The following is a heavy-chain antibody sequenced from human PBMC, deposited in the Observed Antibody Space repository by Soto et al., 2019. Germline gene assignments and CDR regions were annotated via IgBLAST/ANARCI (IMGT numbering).Heavy chain of an antibody. CDR2: IYWNDDK. Sequence: GSGPTLVNPTPTLTLTCTFSGFSLSTSEVGVGWIRQPPGKALEWLALIYWNDDKRYSPSLKSRLTITKDTSKNQVVLTMTNMDPVDSATYYCAHTIADQSLRYYFDYWGQGTLVTVSS. CDR3: AHTIADQSLRYYFDY. D-gene: IGHD6-13*01. CDR1: GFSLSTSEVG. J-gene: IGHJ4*02. V-gene: IGHV2-5*01.